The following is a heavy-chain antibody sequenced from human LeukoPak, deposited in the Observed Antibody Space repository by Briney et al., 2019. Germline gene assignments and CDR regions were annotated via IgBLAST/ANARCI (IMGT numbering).Heavy chain of an antibody. D-gene: IGHD3-9*01. Sequence: ASVKVSCKASGYTFTSYGISWVRQSPGQGLEWMGWISPYNGNTDYAQKRQGRVTMATDTSTSTAYMELRSLRSDDTAVYYCARDYDILTGPESNWFDPWGQGTLVTVSS. CDR3: ARDYDILTGPESNWFDP. V-gene: IGHV1-18*01. CDR2: ISPYNGNT. CDR1: GYTFTSYG. J-gene: IGHJ5*02.